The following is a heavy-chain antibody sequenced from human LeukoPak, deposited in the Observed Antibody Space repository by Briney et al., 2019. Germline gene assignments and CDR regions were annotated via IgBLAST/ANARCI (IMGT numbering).Heavy chain of an antibody. V-gene: IGHV3-20*04. CDR3: ARGIAVREVLHTFAN. J-gene: IGHJ3*02. CDR1: GFTFDDYG. Sequence: GGSLRLSCAASGFTFDDYGMTWVRQVPGKGLEWVSGINYSGGMTGYADSVEGRFTISRDNAKNSLYLQMNSLRAEDTALYYCARGIAVREVLHTFANWGQGTMVTVSS. D-gene: IGHD6-19*01. CDR2: INYSGGMT.